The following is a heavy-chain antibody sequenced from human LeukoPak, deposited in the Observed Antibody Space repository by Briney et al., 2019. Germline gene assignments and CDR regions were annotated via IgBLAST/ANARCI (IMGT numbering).Heavy chain of an antibody. CDR3: VGGVTSHYYYYYYMDV. D-gene: IGHD3-16*01. J-gene: IGHJ6*03. CDR2: IYTSGST. V-gene: IGHV4-4*09. Sequence: SETLSLTCTVSGGSISSYYWSWIRQPPGQGLEWIGYIYTSGSTNYNSSLKSRVTISVDTSKNQFSLKLSSVTAADTAVYYCVGGVTSHYYYYYYMDVWGKGTTVTVSS. CDR1: GGSISSYY.